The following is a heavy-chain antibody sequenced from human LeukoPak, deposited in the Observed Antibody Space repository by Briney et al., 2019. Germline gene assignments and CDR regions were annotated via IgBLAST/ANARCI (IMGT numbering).Heavy chain of an antibody. CDR1: GYIFIDYY. J-gene: IGHJ4*02. Sequence: ASVKVSCKASGYIFIDYYMHWVRQAPGQGLEWMGGINPNSGGTNYVQKFQGRVTMTRDTSISTAYMELSSLRSEDTAVYYCATEPMVRGVMAFDYWGQGTLVTVSS. V-gene: IGHV1-2*02. CDR2: INPNSGGT. CDR3: ATEPMVRGVMAFDY. D-gene: IGHD3-10*01.